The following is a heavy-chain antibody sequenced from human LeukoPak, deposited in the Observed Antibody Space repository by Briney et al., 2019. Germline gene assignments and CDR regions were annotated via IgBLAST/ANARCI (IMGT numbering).Heavy chain of an antibody. D-gene: IGHD2-15*01. J-gene: IGHJ4*02. CDR1: GFTISHFW. CDR2: IKKTGIET. V-gene: IGHV3-7*01. CDR3: ARENGYCSGSDCYSYFDS. Sequence: PGGSLRLSCAGSGFTISHFWMSWVRQAPGKGLEWVAYIKKTGIETYYLDSVKGRFTITRDNNRNSLFLQMYSLRAEDTAVYFCARENGYCSGSDCYSYFDSWGQGTLVTVSS.